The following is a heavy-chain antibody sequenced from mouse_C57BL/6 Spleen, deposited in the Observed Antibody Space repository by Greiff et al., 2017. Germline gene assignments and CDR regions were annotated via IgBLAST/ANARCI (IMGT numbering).Heavy chain of an antibody. CDR2: ILPGSGST. CDR1: GYTFTGYW. Sequence: QVTLKVCGAELMKPGASVKLSCKATGYTFTGYWIEWVKQRPGHGLEWIGEILPGSGSTNYNEKFMGKATFTADTSSNTAYMQLSSLTTEDSAIYYCARRDGYYDAMDYWGQGTSVTVSS. V-gene: IGHV1-9*01. D-gene: IGHD2-3*01. J-gene: IGHJ4*01. CDR3: ARRDGYYDAMDY.